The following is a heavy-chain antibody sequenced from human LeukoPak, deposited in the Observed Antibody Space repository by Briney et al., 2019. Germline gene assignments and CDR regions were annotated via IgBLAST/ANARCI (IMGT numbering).Heavy chain of an antibody. V-gene: IGHV4-34*01. J-gene: IGHJ4*02. CDR3: ARDQTRYYDFWSGYAD. D-gene: IGHD3-3*01. Sequence: PSETLSLTCAVYGGSFSGYYWSWIRQPPGKGLEWIGEINHSGRNNYNPSLKSRVTISVDTSKNQFSLQLNSVTPEDTAVYYCARDQTRYYDFWSGYADWGQGTLVTVSS. CDR2: INHSGRN. CDR1: GGSFSGYY.